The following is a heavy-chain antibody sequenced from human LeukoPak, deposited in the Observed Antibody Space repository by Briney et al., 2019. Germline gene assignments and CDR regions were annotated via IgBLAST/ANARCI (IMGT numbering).Heavy chain of an antibody. J-gene: IGHJ5*02. V-gene: IGHV4-61*02. Sequence: VKPSQTLSLTCTVSGGSISSGSYYWSWIRQPAGKGLEWIGRIYTSGSTNYNPSLKSRVTISVDTSKNQFSLKLSSVTAADTAVYYCARGPAAYGDLWFDPWGQGTLVTVSS. CDR2: IYTSGST. CDR3: ARGPAAYGDLWFDP. CDR1: GGSISSGSYY. D-gene: IGHD2-2*01.